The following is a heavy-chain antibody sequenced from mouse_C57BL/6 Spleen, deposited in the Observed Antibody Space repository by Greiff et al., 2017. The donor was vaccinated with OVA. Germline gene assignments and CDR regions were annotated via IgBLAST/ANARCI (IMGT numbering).Heavy chain of an antibody. V-gene: IGHV1-52*01. Sequence: VQLQQSGAELVRPGSSVKLSCKASGYTFTSYWMHWVKQRPIQGLEWIGNIDPSDSETHYNQKFKDKATLTVDKSSSTAYMQLSSLTSEDSAVYYCALGYYYGSRGAMDYWGQGTSVTVSS. CDR3: ALGYYYGSRGAMDY. J-gene: IGHJ4*01. CDR1: GYTFTSYW. D-gene: IGHD1-1*01. CDR2: IDPSDSET.